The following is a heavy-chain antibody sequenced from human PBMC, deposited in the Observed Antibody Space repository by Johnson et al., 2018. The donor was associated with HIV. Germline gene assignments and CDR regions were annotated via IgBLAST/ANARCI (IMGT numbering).Heavy chain of an antibody. Sequence: VQLVESGGVVAPIGGSLRLSCAASGFTFDAYTMYWVRQPPGKGLEWVSLIGWDGNNKHYADSVRGRFTVSRDNSKNTLSVQMNNLKPEDTAVYYGAKGMGQWLARGAFDIWGQGTMVTVSS. CDR3: AKGMGQWLARGAFDI. CDR2: IGWDGNNK. J-gene: IGHJ3*02. V-gene: IGHV3-43*01. D-gene: IGHD6-19*01. CDR1: GFTFDAYT.